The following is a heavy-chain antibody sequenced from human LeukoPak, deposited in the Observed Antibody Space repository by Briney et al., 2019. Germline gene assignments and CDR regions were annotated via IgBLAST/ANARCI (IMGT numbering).Heavy chain of an antibody. Sequence: GASVKVSCKASGGTFSSYAISWVRQAPGQGLEWMGRIIPILGIANYAQKFQGRVTITADKSTSTAYMELRGLRSDDTAVYYCARDQAATNTQVRFCLDWGQGTLVTVSS. CDR2: IIPILGIA. V-gene: IGHV1-69*04. J-gene: IGHJ4*02. CDR1: GGTFSSYA. CDR3: ARDQAATNTQVRFCLD. D-gene: IGHD3-9*01.